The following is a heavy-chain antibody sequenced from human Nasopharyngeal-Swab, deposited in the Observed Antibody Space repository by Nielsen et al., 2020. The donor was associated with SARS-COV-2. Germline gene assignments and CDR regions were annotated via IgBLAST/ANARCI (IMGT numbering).Heavy chain of an antibody. Sequence: GGSLRLSCSASGFTFSSYAMHWVRQAPGKGLEWVSYISSSGSTIYYADSVKGRFTISGDNAKNSLYLQMNSLRAEDTAVYYCARGMWFRELSTTFYYYGMDVWGQGTTVTVSS. CDR2: ISSSGSTI. J-gene: IGHJ6*02. V-gene: IGHV3-48*04. D-gene: IGHD3-10*01. CDR3: ARGMWFRELSTTFYYYGMDV. CDR1: GFTFSSYA.